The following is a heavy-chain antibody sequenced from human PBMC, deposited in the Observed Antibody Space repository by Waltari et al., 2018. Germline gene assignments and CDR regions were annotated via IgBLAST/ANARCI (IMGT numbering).Heavy chain of an antibody. V-gene: IGHV4-59*01. J-gene: IGHJ4*02. CDR1: GGSISRYY. CDR3: ARDAGYGDYDVFDY. Sequence: QVQLQESGPGLVKPSETLSLTCTVSGGSISRYYRSWIRQPPGKGLEWIGYIYYSGSTNYNPSLKSRVTISVDTSKNQFSLKLSSVTAADTAVYYCARDAGYGDYDVFDYWGQGTLVTVSS. D-gene: IGHD4-17*01. CDR2: IYYSGST.